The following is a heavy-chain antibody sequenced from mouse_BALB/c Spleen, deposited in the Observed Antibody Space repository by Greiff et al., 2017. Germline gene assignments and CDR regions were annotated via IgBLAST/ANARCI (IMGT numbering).Heavy chain of an antibody. V-gene: IGHV7-3*02. J-gene: IGHJ1*01. Sequence: EVKLVESGGGLVQPGGSLRLSCATSGFTFTAYYMSWVRQPPGKALEWLGFIRNKANGYTTEYSASVKGRFTISRDNSQSILYLQMNTLRAEDSATYYCARVITRYFDVWGAGTTVTVSS. CDR2: IRNKANGYTT. CDR3: ARVITRYFDV. CDR1: GFTFTAYY.